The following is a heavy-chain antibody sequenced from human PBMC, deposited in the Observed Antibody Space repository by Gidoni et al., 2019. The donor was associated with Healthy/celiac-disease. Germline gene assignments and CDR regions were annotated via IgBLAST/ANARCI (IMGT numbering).Heavy chain of an antibody. Sequence: EVQLVESGGGLVQPGGSLRLSCAASGFTFSSYAMRWVRQAPGKGMEWVSAISGSGGSTYYADSVKGRFTISRDNSKNTLYLQMNSLRAEDTAVYYCAKALGGSYYNHPVIDYWGQGTLVTVSS. CDR1: GFTFSSYA. CDR3: AKALGGSYYNHPVIDY. CDR2: ISGSGGST. D-gene: IGHD1-26*01. J-gene: IGHJ4*02. V-gene: IGHV3-23*04.